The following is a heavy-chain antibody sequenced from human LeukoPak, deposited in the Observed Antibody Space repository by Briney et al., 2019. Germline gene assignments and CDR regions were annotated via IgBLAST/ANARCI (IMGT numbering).Heavy chain of an antibody. Sequence: SETLSLTCTVSGGSISSYYWSWIRQPPGKGLEWIGYIYYSGATNYNPSLKSRVTISVDTSKNQFSLKLSSVTAADTAVYYCARGVYIAAAQYGFWGQGTLVTVSS. CDR3: ARGVYIAAAQYGF. J-gene: IGHJ4*02. CDR1: GGSISSYY. CDR2: IYYSGAT. V-gene: IGHV4-59*01. D-gene: IGHD6-13*01.